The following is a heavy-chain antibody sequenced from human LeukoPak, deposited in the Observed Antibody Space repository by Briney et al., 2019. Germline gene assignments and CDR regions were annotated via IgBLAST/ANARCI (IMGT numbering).Heavy chain of an antibody. Sequence: GSLRLSCAASGFTFSSYSMNWVRQAPGKGLEWVSSISSSSSYIYYADSVKGRFTISRDNAKNSLYLQMNSLRAEDTAVYYCARLKGRWIQLWLPDYWGQGTLVTVSS. CDR1: GFTFSSYS. CDR3: ARLKGRWIQLWLPDY. D-gene: IGHD5-18*01. V-gene: IGHV3-21*01. J-gene: IGHJ4*02. CDR2: ISSSSSYI.